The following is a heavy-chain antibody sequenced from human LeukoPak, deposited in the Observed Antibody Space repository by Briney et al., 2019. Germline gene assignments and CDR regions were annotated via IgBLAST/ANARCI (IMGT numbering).Heavy chain of an antibody. Sequence: SETLSLTCTVSGASISTYYWSWIRQPAGKGLEWIGRIFATGSTNYNPSLKSRVTISVDTSKNQFSLKLSSVTAADTAAYYCAQGSSNWANFDYWGQGTLVTVSS. CDR2: IFATGST. CDR1: GASISTYY. V-gene: IGHV4-4*07. D-gene: IGHD4-11*01. J-gene: IGHJ4*02. CDR3: AQGSSNWANFDY.